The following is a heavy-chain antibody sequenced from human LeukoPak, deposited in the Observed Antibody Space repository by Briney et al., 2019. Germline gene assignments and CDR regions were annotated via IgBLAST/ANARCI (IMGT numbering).Heavy chain of an antibody. CDR3: AKDRSVITIFGIDY. J-gene: IGHJ4*02. D-gene: IGHD3-3*01. V-gene: IGHV3-20*04. CDR1: GFTFDDYG. CDR2: INWNGGRT. Sequence: GGSLRLSCVASGFTFDDYGMSWVRQAPGKGLEWVSAINWNGGRTGYADSVKGRFTISRDNAKNSLYLQMNSLRAEDTALYYCAKDRSVITIFGIDYWGQGTLVTVSS.